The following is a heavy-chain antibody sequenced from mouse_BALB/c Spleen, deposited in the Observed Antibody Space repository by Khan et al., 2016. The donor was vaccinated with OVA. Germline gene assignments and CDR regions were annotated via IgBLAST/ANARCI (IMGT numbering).Heavy chain of an antibody. CDR2: RWGDGST. V-gene: IGHV2-3*01. Sequence: QVQLKESGPGLVAPSQSLSITCTVSGFSLTNYGVNWIRQPPGKGLEWLAVRWGDGSTTYHSALISRMTTSKENSKSQVFLKLNSLQTDDTATYYCAKAFLFRHFDVWGAGTTVTVSS. CDR3: AKAFLFRHFDV. D-gene: IGHD1-1*01. CDR1: GFSLTNYG. J-gene: IGHJ1*01.